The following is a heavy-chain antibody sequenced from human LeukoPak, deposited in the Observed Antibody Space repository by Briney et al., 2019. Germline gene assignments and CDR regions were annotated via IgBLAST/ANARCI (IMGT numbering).Heavy chain of an antibody. Sequence: GGSLRLSCVASGFSFSSYEMNWVRQAPGKGLEWVSYISNSGSTMYYADSVKGRFTISRDNAKNSLYLQMNSLRAEDTAVYYCARDWRDRDYGSGSLDYWGQGALVTVSS. CDR2: ISNSGSTM. D-gene: IGHD3-10*01. J-gene: IGHJ4*02. CDR3: ARDWRDRDYGSGSLDY. CDR1: GFSFSSYE. V-gene: IGHV3-48*03.